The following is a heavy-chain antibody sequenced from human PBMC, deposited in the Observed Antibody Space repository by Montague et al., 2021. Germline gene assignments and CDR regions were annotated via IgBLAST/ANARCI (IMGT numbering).Heavy chain of an antibody. Sequence: SLRLSCAASGFTFSNYWMSWVRQAPGKGLEWMANIKQDGSEKHYVDSVKGRFTISRDNAKNSLYLQMNSLRAEDTAVYFCARDQGQGYCGGDCYVGLDXWGQGTLVTVSS. CDR2: IKQDGSEK. CDR1: GFTFSNYW. V-gene: IGHV3-7*01. D-gene: IGHD2-21*01. J-gene: IGHJ4*02. CDR3: ARDQGQGYCGGDCYVGLDX.